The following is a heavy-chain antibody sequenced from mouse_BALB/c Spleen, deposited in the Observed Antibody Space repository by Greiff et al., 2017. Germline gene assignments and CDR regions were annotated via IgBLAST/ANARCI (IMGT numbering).Heavy chain of an antibody. CDR2: ISSGGSYT. V-gene: IGHV5-6-4*01. J-gene: IGHJ2*01. Sequence: EVKLMESGGGLVKPGGSLKLSCAASGFTFSSYTMSWVRQTPEKRLEWVATISSGGSYTYYPDSVKGRFTISRDNAKNTLYLQMSSLKSEDTAMYYCTRGGYYFDYWGQGTTLTVSS. CDR3: TRGGYYFDY. CDR1: GFTFSSYT.